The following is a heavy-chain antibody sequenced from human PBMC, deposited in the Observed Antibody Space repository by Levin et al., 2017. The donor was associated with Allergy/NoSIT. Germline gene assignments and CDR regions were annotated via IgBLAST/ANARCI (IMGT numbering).Heavy chain of an antibody. CDR2: TYYRSKLYN. CDR3: ARIGYGSGGSCYAHFDY. J-gene: IGHJ4*02. CDR1: GDSVSSNSAA. Sequence: SQTLSLTCAISGDSVSSNSAAWNWIRQSPSRGLEWLGRTYYRSKLYNDYAVSVKSRITINPDTSKNQFSLQLNSVTPEDRAVDYCARIGYGSGGSCYAHFDYWGQGTLVTVSS. V-gene: IGHV6-1*01. D-gene: IGHD2-15*01.